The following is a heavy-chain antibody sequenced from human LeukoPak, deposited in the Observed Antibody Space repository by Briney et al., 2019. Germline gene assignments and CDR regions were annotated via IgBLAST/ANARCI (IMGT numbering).Heavy chain of an antibody. CDR2: IYSGGTT. D-gene: IGHD3-22*01. CDR1: GFTVSSNY. Sequence: GGSLRLSCAASGFTVSSNYMSWVRQAPGKGREWVSVIYSGGTTYYADSVKGRFTISRDNSKNTLYLQMNSLRAEDTAVYYCARAAGGHYYDSSGYLNYWGQGTLVTVSS. CDR3: ARAAGGHYYDSSGYLNY. V-gene: IGHV3-53*01. J-gene: IGHJ4*02.